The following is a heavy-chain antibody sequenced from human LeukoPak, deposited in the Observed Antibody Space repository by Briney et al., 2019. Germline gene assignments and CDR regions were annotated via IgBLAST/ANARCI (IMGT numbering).Heavy chain of an antibody. CDR1: GYTLTELS. D-gene: IGHD3-10*01. CDR2: FDPEDGET. CDR3: ATRGFRGPYP. V-gene: IGHV1-24*01. J-gene: IGHJ5*02. Sequence: ASVKVSRKVSGYTLTELSMHWVRQAPGKGLEWMGGFDPEDGETIYAQKFQGRVTMTEDTSTDTAYMELSSLGSEDTAVYYCATRGFRGPYPWGQGTLVTVSS.